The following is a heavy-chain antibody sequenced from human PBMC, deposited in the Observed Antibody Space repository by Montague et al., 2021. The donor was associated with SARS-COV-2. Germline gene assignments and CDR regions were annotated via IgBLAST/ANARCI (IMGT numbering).Heavy chain of an antibody. CDR3: VRAGGFHNRPPV. Sequence: SETLSLTCAVSGDSIMTTDCWSCVRQPPGKGLEWIGEIYQGASTNYNPSLKSRVTMSVDRSKNQVSLELYSVTAADTALYYCVRAGGFHNRPPVWGQGALVIVSS. J-gene: IGHJ4*02. CDR2: IYQGAST. D-gene: IGHD4-23*01. CDR1: GDSIMTTDC. V-gene: IGHV4-4*02.